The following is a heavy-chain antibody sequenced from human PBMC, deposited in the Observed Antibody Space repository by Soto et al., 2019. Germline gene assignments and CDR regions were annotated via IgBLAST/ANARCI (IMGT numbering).Heavy chain of an antibody. V-gene: IGHV3-73*02. J-gene: IGHJ4*02. CDR1: GFTFSGSA. CDR2: IRSKRHSYAT. CDR3: TRLRGFRNETSDF. D-gene: IGHD1-1*01. Sequence: EVYLVESGGGLVQPGGSLKLSCAASGFTFSGSAMHWVRQASGKGLEWVGRIRSKRHSYATAYAASVKGRFTISRDDSKNTAYLQMNSLKTEDTALYYCTRLRGFRNETSDFWGQGTLVTVSS.